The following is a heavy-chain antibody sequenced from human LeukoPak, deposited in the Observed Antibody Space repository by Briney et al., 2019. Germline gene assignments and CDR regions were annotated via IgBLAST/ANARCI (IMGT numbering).Heavy chain of an antibody. CDR1: GGSISSSSYY. D-gene: IGHD5-18*01. Sequence: SGTLSLTCTVSGGSISSSSYYWGWIRQPPGKGLEWIGSIYYSGSTYYNPSLKSRVTISVDTSKNQFSLKLSSATAADTAVYYCAGLLTPDTAKLTDYWGQGTLVTVSS. J-gene: IGHJ4*02. CDR3: AGLLTPDTAKLTDY. V-gene: IGHV4-39*01. CDR2: IYYSGST.